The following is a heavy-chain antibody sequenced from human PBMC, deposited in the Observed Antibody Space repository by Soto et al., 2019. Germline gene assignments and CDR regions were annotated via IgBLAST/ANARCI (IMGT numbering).Heavy chain of an antibody. D-gene: IGHD6-6*01. J-gene: IGHJ4*02. V-gene: IGHV1-18*01. CDR1: GYTFTNFG. Sequence: GASVKVSCKTSGYTFTNFGISWVRQAPGQSLEWMGWVTTDKGKTTYAQKFQGRVTITRDTSASTAYMELSSLRSEDTAVYYCARAPGGSSSFVDYWGQGTLVTVSS. CDR3: ARAPGGSSSFVDY. CDR2: VTTDKGKT.